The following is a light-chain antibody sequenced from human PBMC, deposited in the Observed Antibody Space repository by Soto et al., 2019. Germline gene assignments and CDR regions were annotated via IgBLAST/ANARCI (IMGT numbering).Light chain of an antibody. J-gene: IGLJ1*01. CDR1: NIGDKR. V-gene: IGLV3-21*04. Sequence: SYELTQPPSVSVAPEKTTTITCGGNNIGDKRVHWYRQKSGQAPVLLISYDSDRPSGIPERFSCSNSGNTATLTISRVEAGDEADYYCQVWDIMTDNDVFGGGTKVTVL. CDR2: YDS. CDR3: QVWDIMTDNDV.